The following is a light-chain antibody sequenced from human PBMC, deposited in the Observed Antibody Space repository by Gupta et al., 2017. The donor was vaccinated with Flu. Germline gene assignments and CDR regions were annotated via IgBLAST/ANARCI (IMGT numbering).Light chain of an antibody. CDR1: SDNNGSYNY. V-gene: IGLV2-8*01. CDR2: EVN. Sequence: QSALSQPPPATGTAGPPVTSSGTGTSDNNGSYNYVSWYQQHPGKAHNLLIYEVNKRPSGVPDRFSGSKCGITAFRIVSGLRVEDAATYYCGSDAGLNNLMFGGGTKVTVL. CDR3: GSDAGLNNLM. J-gene: IGLJ3*02.